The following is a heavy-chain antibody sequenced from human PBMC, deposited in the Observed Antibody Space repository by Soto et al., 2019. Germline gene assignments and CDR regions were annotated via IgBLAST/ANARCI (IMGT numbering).Heavy chain of an antibody. J-gene: IGHJ4*02. CDR1: GFTFTDYA. CDR3: AREPPPTITGLLDY. D-gene: IGHD5-12*01. V-gene: IGHV3-30-3*01. CDR2: ISYDGSNK. Sequence: QVQLVESGGGVVQPGRSLRLSCAASGFTFTDYAMHWVRQAPGKGLEWVAFISYDGSNKYFADSVKGRFTISRDNSKNTLYLHMNSRRAEDTAVYCCAREPPPTITGLLDYWGQGTLVTVSS.